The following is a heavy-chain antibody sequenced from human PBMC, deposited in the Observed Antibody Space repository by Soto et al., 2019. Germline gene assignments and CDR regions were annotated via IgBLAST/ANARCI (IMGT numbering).Heavy chain of an antibody. CDR3: ARHIGVTMVRGVFWFDP. CDR2: IYPGDSDT. CDR1: GYSFTSYW. J-gene: IGHJ5*02. V-gene: IGHV5-51*01. D-gene: IGHD3-10*01. Sequence: PGESLKISCKGSGYSFTSYWIGWVRQMPGKGLEWMGIIYPGDSDTRYSPSFQGQVTISADKSISTAYLQWSSLKASDTAMYYCARHIGVTMVRGVFWFDPWGQGTLVTVSS.